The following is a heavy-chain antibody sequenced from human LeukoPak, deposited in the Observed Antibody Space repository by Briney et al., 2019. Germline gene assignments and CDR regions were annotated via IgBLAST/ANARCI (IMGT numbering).Heavy chain of an antibody. Sequence: PGGSLRLSCATSGFTFSSSAMSWVRQPPGKGREWIGEINHSGSTNYNPSLKSRVTISVDTSKNQFSLKLSSVTAADTAVYYCARGMNYYDSSGGVWGQGTTVTVSS. D-gene: IGHD3-22*01. V-gene: IGHV4-34*01. CDR3: ARGMNYYDSSGGV. CDR2: INHSGST. CDR1: GFTFSSSA. J-gene: IGHJ6*02.